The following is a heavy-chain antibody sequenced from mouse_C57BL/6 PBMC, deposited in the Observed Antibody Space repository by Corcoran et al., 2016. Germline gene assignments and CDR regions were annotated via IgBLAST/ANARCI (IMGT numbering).Heavy chain of an antibody. CDR2: INPNNGGT. Sequence: EVQLQQSGPELVKPGASVKISCKASGYTFTDYYMNWVKQSHGKSLEWIGDINPNNGGTSYNQKFKGKATLTVDKSSSTAYMELRSLTSEDSAVYYCASVRLLRYPQYFDVWGTGTTVTVSS. CDR1: GYTFTDYY. J-gene: IGHJ1*03. CDR3: ASVRLLRYPQYFDV. V-gene: IGHV1-26*01. D-gene: IGHD1-1*01.